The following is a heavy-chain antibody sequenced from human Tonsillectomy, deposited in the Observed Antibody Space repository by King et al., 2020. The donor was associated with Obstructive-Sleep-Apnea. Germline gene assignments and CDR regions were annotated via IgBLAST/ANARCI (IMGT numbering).Heavy chain of an antibody. D-gene: IGHD1-1*01. CDR1: GFTFSNYW. CDR3: ARDGTGSAFDI. Sequence: VQLVESGGGLVQPGGSLRRSCGVSGFTFSNYWMHWVRPAPGKGLVWVSRMNSDVSSTSYSAALKGRFTISRDNAKNTRYLQMNSLRAEDTAVYNCARDGTGSAFDIWGQGTMVTVSS. V-gene: IGHV3-74*01. CDR2: MNSDVSST. J-gene: IGHJ3*02.